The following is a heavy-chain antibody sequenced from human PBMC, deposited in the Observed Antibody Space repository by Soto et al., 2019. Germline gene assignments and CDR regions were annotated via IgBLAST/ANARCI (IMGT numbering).Heavy chain of an antibody. Sequence: PSLNVSCNASGGTFSSYTISWVLQAPGQGLEWMGRIIPILGIANYAQKFQGRVTITADKSTSTAYMELSSLRSEDTAVYYCAQEGDSRLTALDYWGQGTLVSVAS. V-gene: IGHV1-69*02. CDR3: AQEGDSRLTALDY. D-gene: IGHD3-16*01. J-gene: IGHJ4*02. CDR1: GGTFSSYT. CDR2: IIPILGIA.